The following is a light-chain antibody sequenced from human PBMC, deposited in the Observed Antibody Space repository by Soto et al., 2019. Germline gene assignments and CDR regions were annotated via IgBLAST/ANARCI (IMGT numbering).Light chain of an antibody. Sequence: EIVMTQSPVTLSVSPGGRATLSCRASQSVSSNLAWYQQKPGQTPRLLIYDTSTRATGVQTRFSGSRSGAEFTLTIKSLQSEDFAVYYCKPYNNWPLTFGGGTKVDIK. CDR1: QSVSSN. V-gene: IGKV3-15*01. J-gene: IGKJ4*01. CDR3: KPYNNWPLT. CDR2: DTS.